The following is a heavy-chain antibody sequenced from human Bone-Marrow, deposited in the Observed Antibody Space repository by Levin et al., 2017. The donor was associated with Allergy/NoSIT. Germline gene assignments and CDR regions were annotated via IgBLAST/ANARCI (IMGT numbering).Heavy chain of an antibody. CDR3: ARAVVAGDFDY. D-gene: IGHD6-19*01. CDR2: IYPADSDT. Sequence: TGESLKISCKGSGYIFTSYWIGWVRQMPGKGLEWMGIIYPADSDTRYSPSFEGQVTISADNSINTAYLQWSSLKASDTAIYYCARAVVAGDFDYWGQGTLVTVSS. CDR1: GYIFTSYW. V-gene: IGHV5-51*01. J-gene: IGHJ4*02.